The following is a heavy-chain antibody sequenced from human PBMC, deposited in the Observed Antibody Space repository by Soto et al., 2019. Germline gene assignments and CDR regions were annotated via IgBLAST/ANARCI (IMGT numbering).Heavy chain of an antibody. D-gene: IGHD2-15*01. CDR1: GFTFNDYY. J-gene: IGHJ3*02. CDR2: ISHGGGSI. CDR3: ARNHCSGGSCYEDAFDI. V-gene: IGHV3-11*01. Sequence: GGSLRLSCAASGFTFNDYYMSWVRQAPGEGLEWVSYISHGGGSIYYANSVRGRFTISRDNAKKSLFLQMNSLRAEDTAVYYCARNHCSGGSCYEDAFDIWGQGTMVTVSS.